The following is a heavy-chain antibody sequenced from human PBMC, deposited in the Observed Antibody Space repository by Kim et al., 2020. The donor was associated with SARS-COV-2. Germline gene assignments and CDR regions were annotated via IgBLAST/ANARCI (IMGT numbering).Heavy chain of an antibody. CDR3: ARSGAAAGSPNYQQY. Sequence: ASVKVSCKASGYTFTSYGISWVRQAPGQGLEWMGWISAYNGNTNYAQKLQGRVTMTTDTSTSTAYMELRSLRSDDTAVYYCARSGAAAGSPNYQQYWGQGTLVTVSS. CDR2: ISAYNGNT. J-gene: IGHJ4*02. D-gene: IGHD6-13*01. V-gene: IGHV1-18*04. CDR1: GYTFTSYG.